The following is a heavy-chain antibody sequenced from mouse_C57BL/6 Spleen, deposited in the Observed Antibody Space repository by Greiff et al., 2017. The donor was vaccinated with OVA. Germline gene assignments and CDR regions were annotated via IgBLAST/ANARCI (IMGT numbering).Heavy chain of an antibody. CDR1: GFTFSDYG. Sequence: EVKLQESGGGLVKPGGYLKLSCAASGFTFSDYGMHWVRQASEKGVEWVAYISSGSSSIYYADTVKGRFTIFRDNAKNTLFLQITSMRSEDTAMYYCATDYYGTSLNYWRQGTTLTVSS. V-gene: IGHV5-17*01. CDR3: ATDYYGTSLNY. J-gene: IGHJ2*01. D-gene: IGHD1-1*01. CDR2: ISSGSSSI.